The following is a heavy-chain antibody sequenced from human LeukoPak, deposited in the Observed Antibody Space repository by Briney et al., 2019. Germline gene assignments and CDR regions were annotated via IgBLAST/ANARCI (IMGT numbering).Heavy chain of an antibody. CDR1: GGTFSSYA. CDR3: ASIRINWGSWFDP. J-gene: IGHJ5*02. Sequence: SVKVSCKASGGTFSSYAISWVRQAPGQGLEWMGGIIPIFGTANYAQKFQGRVTITADESTSTAYMELSSLRSEDTAVYYCASIRINWGSWFDPWGQGTLVTVSS. D-gene: IGHD7-27*01. V-gene: IGHV1-69*13. CDR2: IIPIFGTA.